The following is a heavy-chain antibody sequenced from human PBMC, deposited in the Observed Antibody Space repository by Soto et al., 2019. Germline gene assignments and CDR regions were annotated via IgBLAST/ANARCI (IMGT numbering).Heavy chain of an antibody. D-gene: IGHD3-16*02. CDR2: IIPIFGTA. CDR1: GGTFSSYA. V-gene: IGHV1-69*01. J-gene: IGHJ4*02. CDR3: ARAAYYDYVWGSYRCDY. Sequence: QVQLVQSGAEVKKPGSSVKVSCKASGGTFSSYAISWVRQAPGQGLEWMGGIIPIFGTANYAQKFQGRVKITADESTSTAYMELSSLRSEDTAVYYCARAAYYDYVWGSYRCDYWGQGTLVTVSS.